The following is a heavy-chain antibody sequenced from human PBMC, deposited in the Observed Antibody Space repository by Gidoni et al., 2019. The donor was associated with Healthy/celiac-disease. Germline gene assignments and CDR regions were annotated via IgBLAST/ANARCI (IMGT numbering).Heavy chain of an antibody. CDR3: ARATKGAFDI. Sequence: QVQLVESGGGVVQPGGSLRRHCAASGFPFSSYAMHWVRQAPGKGLEWVAVISYDGSNKYYADSVKGRFTISRDKSKNTLYLQMNSLRAEDTAVYYCARATKGAFDIWGQGTMVTVSS. CDR1: GFPFSSYA. CDR2: ISYDGSNK. J-gene: IGHJ3*02. V-gene: IGHV3-30-3*01.